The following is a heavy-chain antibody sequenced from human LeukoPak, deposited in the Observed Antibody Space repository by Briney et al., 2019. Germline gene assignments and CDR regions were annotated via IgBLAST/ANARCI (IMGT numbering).Heavy chain of an antibody. D-gene: IGHD3-22*01. CDR2: IYYSGST. V-gene: IGHV4-39*07. Sequence: SETLSLTCTVSGGSISSSSYYWGWIRQPPGKGLEWIGSIYYSGSTYYNPSLKSRATISVDTSKNQFSLKLSSVTAADTAVYYCARAAYYYDSSGYYYFDYWGQGTLVTVSS. CDR1: GGSISSSSYY. CDR3: ARAAYYYDSSGYYYFDY. J-gene: IGHJ4*02.